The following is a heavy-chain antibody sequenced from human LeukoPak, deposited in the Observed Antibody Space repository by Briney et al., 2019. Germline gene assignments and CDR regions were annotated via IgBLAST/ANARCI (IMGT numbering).Heavy chain of an antibody. CDR1: GYSFTSYW. D-gene: IGHD2-2*01. CDR3: TLEGAGPGCSSTSCYGRGAFDI. Sequence: GESLKISCKGSGYSFTSYWIGWVRQMPGKGLEWMGIIYPGDSDTRYSPSFQGQVTISADKSISTAYLRWSSLKASDTAMYYCTLEGAGPGCSSTSCYGRGAFDIWGQGTMVTVSS. CDR2: IYPGDSDT. V-gene: IGHV5-51*01. J-gene: IGHJ3*02.